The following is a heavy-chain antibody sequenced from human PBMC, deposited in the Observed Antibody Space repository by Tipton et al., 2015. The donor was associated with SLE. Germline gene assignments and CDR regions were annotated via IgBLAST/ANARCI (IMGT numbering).Heavy chain of an antibody. CDR1: GGSISSGGYY. CDR3: ARGLAGDDAFAI. CDR2: IYYSGST. Sequence: TLSLTCTVSGGSISSGGYYWSWIRQHPGQGLEWIGYIYYSGSTNYNPSIKSRLTMSVDTSKNQLSLKLSTVTAADTAVYYCARGLAGDDAFAIWGQGTMVTVSS. V-gene: IGHV4-31*02. D-gene: IGHD7-27*01. J-gene: IGHJ3*02.